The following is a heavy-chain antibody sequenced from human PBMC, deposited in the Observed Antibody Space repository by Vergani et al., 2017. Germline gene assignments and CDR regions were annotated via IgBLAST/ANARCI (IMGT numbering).Heavy chain of an antibody. CDR3: ASGKYYSDSTSHFRGRYFDV. CDR2: IYNSGNG. Sequence: QMQLQESGPGLVKASETLSLTCTVSGDSFISRCYYWGWIRQPPGKGLEWIGSIYNSGNGDSSSSLKSRVTISADTSKNQFSLRLTSVTAADTAVYYCASGKYYSDSTSHFRGRYFDVWVRGTLVTVPS. J-gene: IGHJ2*01. CDR1: GDSFISRCYY. D-gene: IGHD3-16*01. V-gene: IGHV4-39*01.